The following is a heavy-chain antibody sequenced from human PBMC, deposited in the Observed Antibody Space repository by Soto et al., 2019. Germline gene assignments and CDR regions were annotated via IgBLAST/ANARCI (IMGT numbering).Heavy chain of an antibody. CDR2: ISSNGGST. D-gene: IGHD3-3*01. CDR1: GFTFSSYA. V-gene: IGHV3-64D*06. J-gene: IGHJ6*02. CDR3: VRPPSTIFGVVIPVYYGMDV. Sequence: GGSLRLSCSASGFTFSSYAMHWVRQAPGKGLEYVSAISSNGGSTYYADSVKGRFTISRDNSKNTLYLQMSSLRAEDTAVYYCVRPPSTIFGVVIPVYYGMDVWDQGTTVT.